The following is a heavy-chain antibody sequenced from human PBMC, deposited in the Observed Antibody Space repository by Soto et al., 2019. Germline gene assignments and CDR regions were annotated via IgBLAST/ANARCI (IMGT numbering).Heavy chain of an antibody. CDR1: GYTFTSYG. CDR2: INSYNGNT. V-gene: IGHV1-18*01. J-gene: IGHJ5*02. CDR3: ARERSAAGTGWFDP. Sequence: ASVKVSCKASGYTFTSYGISWVRQAPGQGLEWMGWINSYNGNTNYAQKLQGRVTMTTDTSTSTAYMELRSLRSEDTAVYFCARERSAAGTGWFDPWGQGTLVTVSS. D-gene: IGHD6-13*01.